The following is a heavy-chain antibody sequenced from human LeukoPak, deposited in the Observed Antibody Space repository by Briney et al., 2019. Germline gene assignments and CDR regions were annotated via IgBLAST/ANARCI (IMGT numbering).Heavy chain of an antibody. J-gene: IGHJ4*02. V-gene: IGHV3-23*01. D-gene: IGHD3-10*01. CDR1: GLTFSRYA. CDR3: AKDRLWFGESHLDY. CDR2: ISGSGGST. Sequence: GGSLRLSCAASGLTFSRYAMSWVRQAPGKGLEWVSAISGSGGSTYYADSVKGRFTISRDNSKNTLYLQMNSLRAEDTALYYCAKDRLWFGESHLDYWGQGTLVTVSS.